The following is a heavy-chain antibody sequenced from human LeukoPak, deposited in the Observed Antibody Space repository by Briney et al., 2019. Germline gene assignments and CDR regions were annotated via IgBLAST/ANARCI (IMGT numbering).Heavy chain of an antibody. V-gene: IGHV1-2*06. CDR2: INPNSGGT. J-gene: IGHJ4*02. D-gene: IGHD3-22*01. CDR1: GYTFTNYG. CDR3: ATITNLFFDGSGYSNVDS. Sequence: ASVKVSCTASGYTFTNYGISWVRQAPGQGLEWMGRINPNSGGTNYAQRFQGRVTLTRDTSNSTAYMELSWLRSDDTAVYYCATITNLFFDGSGYSNVDSWGQGTLVIVSS.